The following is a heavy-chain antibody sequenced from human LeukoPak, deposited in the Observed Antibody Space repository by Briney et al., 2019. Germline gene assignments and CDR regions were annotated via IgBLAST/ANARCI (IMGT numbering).Heavy chain of an antibody. CDR3: ARSGYYNSGIYFDY. Sequence: PGGSLRLSCAASGFTVSTSYMSWVRQAPGKGLEWVAVLYSGGITYYADSVKGRFTISRDNSKNTLYLQMNSLRAEDTAVFYCARSGYYNSGIYFDYWGQGTLVTVSS. CDR1: GFTVSTSY. D-gene: IGHD3-10*01. CDR2: LYSGGIT. J-gene: IGHJ4*02. V-gene: IGHV3-66*01.